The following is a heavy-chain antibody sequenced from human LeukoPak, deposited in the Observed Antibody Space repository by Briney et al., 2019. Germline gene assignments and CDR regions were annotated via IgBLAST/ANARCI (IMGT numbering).Heavy chain of an antibody. CDR1: GGSMSPYH. CDR2: IYYSGST. CDR3: ARLGQYCGGDCYPPSFDY. Sequence: PSETLSLTCTVSGGSMSPYHWGWIRQPPGKGLEWTGYIYYSGSTNYNPSLKSRVIISVDTSKNQFSLKMSSVTAADTAVYYCARLGQYCGGDCYPPSFDYWGQGTQVTVSS. V-gene: IGHV4-59*08. D-gene: IGHD2-21*02. J-gene: IGHJ4*02.